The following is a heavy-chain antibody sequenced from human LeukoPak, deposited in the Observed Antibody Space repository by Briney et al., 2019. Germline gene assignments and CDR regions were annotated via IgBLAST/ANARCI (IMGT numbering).Heavy chain of an antibody. J-gene: IGHJ6*02. D-gene: IGHD3-10*01. Sequence: SETLSLTCTVSGGSISSGSYYWSWIRQPAGKGLEWIGRIYTSGSTNYNPSLKSRVTISVDTSKNQFSLKLSSVTAADTAVYYCARQVRLSSSFGVYGSGSYGYYGMDVWGQGTTVTVSS. CDR3: ARQVRLSSSFGVYGSGSYGYYGMDV. CDR2: IYTSGST. CDR1: GGSISSGSYY. V-gene: IGHV4-61*02.